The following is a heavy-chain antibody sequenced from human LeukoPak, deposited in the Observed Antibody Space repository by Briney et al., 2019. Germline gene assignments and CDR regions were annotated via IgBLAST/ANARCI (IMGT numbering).Heavy chain of an antibody. D-gene: IGHD3-9*01. V-gene: IGHV4-4*07. CDR3: ARAGYDILTGYSDY. J-gene: IGHJ4*02. Sequence: SETLSLTCTVSGGSISSYCWSWIRQPAGKGLKWIGRIYTSGSTNYNPSLKSRVTMSVDTSKNQFSLKLSSVTAADTAVYYCARAGYDILTGYSDYWGQGTLVTVSS. CDR1: GGSISSYC. CDR2: IYTSGST.